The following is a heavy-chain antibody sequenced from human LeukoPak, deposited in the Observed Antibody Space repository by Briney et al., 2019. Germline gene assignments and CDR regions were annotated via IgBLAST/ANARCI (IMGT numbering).Heavy chain of an antibody. Sequence: SVKVSCKASGGTFSSYAISWVGQAPGQGLEWMGGIIPIFGTANYAQKFQGRVTITTDESTSTAYMELSSLRSEDTAVYYCARRTYGDYVDYWGQGTLVTVSS. D-gene: IGHD4-17*01. CDR2: IIPIFGTA. J-gene: IGHJ4*02. V-gene: IGHV1-69*05. CDR3: ARRTYGDYVDY. CDR1: GGTFSSYA.